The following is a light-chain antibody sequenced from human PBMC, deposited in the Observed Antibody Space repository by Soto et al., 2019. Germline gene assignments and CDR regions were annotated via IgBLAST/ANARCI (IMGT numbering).Light chain of an antibody. V-gene: IGKV1-9*01. CDR2: AAS. CDR3: QQYESYSPLT. CDR1: QGISSY. Sequence: DIQLTHYPSFLSASVGDRVTISCXASQGISSYLAWYQQKPGKAPKLLIYAASTLQSGVPSRFSGRRSGTEFTLTISSLQPDDFGTYYCQQYESYSPLTFGGGTKVDI. J-gene: IGKJ4*01.